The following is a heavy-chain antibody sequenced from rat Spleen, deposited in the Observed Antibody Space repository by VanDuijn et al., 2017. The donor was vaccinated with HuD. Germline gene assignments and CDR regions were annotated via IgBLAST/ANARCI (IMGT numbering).Heavy chain of an antibody. Sequence: QVQLKESGPGLVQPSQTLSLTCTVSGFSLTSYHVSWVRQPPGKGLEWMGVIWTGGSTAYNSFFKSRLSISRDTSKSQVFLKMNSLQTEDTAIYYCTRDQLGAGFDYWGQGVMVTVSS. CDR1: GFSLTSYH. CDR2: IWTGGST. V-gene: IGHV2-43*01. D-gene: IGHD5-1*01. CDR3: TRDQLGAGFDY. J-gene: IGHJ2*01.